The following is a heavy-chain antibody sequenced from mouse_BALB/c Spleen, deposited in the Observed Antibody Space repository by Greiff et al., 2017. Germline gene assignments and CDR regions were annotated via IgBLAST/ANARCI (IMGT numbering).Heavy chain of an antibody. Sequence: EVMLVESGGGLVKPGGSLKLSCAASGFTFSSYAMSWVRQTPEKRLEWVATISSGGSYTYYPDSVKGRFTISRDNAKNTLYLQMSSLRSEDTAMYYCARRGMITDAMDYWGQGTSVTVSS. CDR2: ISSGGSYT. CDR1: GFTFSSYA. V-gene: IGHV5-9-1*01. J-gene: IGHJ4*01. D-gene: IGHD2-4*01. CDR3: ARRGMITDAMDY.